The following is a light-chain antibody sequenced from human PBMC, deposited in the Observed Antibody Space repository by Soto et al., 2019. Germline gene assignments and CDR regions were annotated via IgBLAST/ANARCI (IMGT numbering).Light chain of an antibody. Sequence: QSALTQPPSASGTPGQRVTISCSGSSSNIGTYAVNWYQHFPGAAPKLLIGGNDQRPSGVPDRISGSKSGTSASLAISGLQSEDEADYYCAAWDDSLSGWVFGGGTKVT. V-gene: IGLV1-44*01. CDR3: AAWDDSLSGWV. J-gene: IGLJ2*01. CDR2: GND. CDR1: SSNIGTYA.